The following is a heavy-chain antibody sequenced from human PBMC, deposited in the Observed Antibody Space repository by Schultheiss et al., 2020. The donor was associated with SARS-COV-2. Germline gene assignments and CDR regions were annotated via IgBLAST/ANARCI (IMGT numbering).Heavy chain of an antibody. Sequence: GESLKISCAASGFTFSSYSMNWVRQAPGKGLEWVSSISSSSSYIYYADSVKGRFTISRDNAKNSLYLQMNSLRAEDTAVYYCAQIFAKPINYYYGMDVWDQGTTVTVSS. V-gene: IGHV3-21*01. CDR2: ISSSSSYI. J-gene: IGHJ6*02. D-gene: IGHD3-3*01. CDR3: AQIFAKPINYYYGMDV. CDR1: GFTFSSYS.